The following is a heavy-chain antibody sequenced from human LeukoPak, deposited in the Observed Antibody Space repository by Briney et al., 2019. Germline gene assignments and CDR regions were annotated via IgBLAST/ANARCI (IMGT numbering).Heavy chain of an antibody. D-gene: IGHD5/OR15-5a*01. CDR2: LSHSGST. CDR1: GASFTDYY. J-gene: IGHJ4*02. CDR3: VSTSGY. Sequence: KTSETLSLTCDVYGASFTDYYWSWIRQPPGKGLEWIGELSHSGSTSYNPSLKSRVTISIDTSKIQFFLKLTSLTAADTAVYYCVSTSGYWGQGTLVTVSS. V-gene: IGHV4-34*01.